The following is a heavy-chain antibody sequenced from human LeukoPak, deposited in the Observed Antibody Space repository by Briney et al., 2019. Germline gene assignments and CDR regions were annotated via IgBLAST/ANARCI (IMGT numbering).Heavy chain of an antibody. J-gene: IGHJ4*02. Sequence: PGRSLRLSCAASGFTFSSYGMHWVRQAPGKGLEWVAVIWYDGSNKYYADSVKGRFTISRDNSKNTLYLQMNSLRAEDTAAYYRARDGDIVVVPAAIGGIDYWGQGTLVTVSS. CDR1: GFTFSSYG. V-gene: IGHV3-33*01. D-gene: IGHD2-2*01. CDR2: IWYDGSNK. CDR3: ARDGDIVVVPAAIGGIDY.